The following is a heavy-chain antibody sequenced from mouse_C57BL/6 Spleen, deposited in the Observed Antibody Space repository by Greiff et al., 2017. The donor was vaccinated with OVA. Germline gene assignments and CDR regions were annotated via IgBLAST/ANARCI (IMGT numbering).Heavy chain of an antibody. CDR1: GYTFTSYW. CDR2: IDPSDSYT. J-gene: IGHJ2*01. CDR3: ARDGSSLLNY. Sequence: QVHVKQSGAELVRPGTSVKLSCKASGYTFTSYWMHWVKQRPGQGLEWIGVIDPSDSYTNYNQKFKGKATLTVDTSSSTAYMKLSSLTSEDSAVYYCARDGSSLLNYWGQGTTLTVSS. V-gene: IGHV1-59*01. D-gene: IGHD1-1*01.